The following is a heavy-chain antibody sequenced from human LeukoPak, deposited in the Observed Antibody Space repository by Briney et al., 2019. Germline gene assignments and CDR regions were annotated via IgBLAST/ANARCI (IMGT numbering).Heavy chain of an antibody. D-gene: IGHD6-19*01. Sequence: TSETLSLTCTVSGGSISSYYWSWIRQPPGKGLEWIGYIYYSGSTNYNPSLKSRVTISVDTSKNQFSLKLSSVTAADTAVYYCARVGYSSGHHDAFDIWGQGTMVTVSS. J-gene: IGHJ3*02. CDR1: GGSISSYY. CDR2: IYYSGST. V-gene: IGHV4-59*01. CDR3: ARVGYSSGHHDAFDI.